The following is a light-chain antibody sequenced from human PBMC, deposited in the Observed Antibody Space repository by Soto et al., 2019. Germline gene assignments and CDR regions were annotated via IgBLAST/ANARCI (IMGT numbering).Light chain of an antibody. CDR3: QQYAGSPRT. CDR1: QSVSSY. CDR2: DAS. Sequence: SVLTQYPATLSLSPGERATLSCRASQSVSSYLAWYQQKPGQAPRLLIYDASNRATGIPARFSGSGSGTDFTLTINRVEPEDFAVYFCQQYAGSPRTFAQGTKVDIK. V-gene: IGKV3-11*01. J-gene: IGKJ1*01.